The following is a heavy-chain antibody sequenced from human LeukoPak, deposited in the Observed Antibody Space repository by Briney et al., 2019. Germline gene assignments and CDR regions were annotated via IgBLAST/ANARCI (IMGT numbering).Heavy chain of an antibody. CDR1: GFTFDDYA. V-gene: IGHV3-9*01. J-gene: IGHJ4*02. D-gene: IGHD1-26*01. CDR2: INWNSGSI. CDR3: AKDIRLGRELGYFDY. Sequence: GGSLRLSCAASGFTFDDYAMHWVRQAPGKGLEWVSGINWNSGSIGYADSVKGRFTISRDNAKNSLYLQMNSLRAEDTALYYCAKDIRLGRELGYFDYWGQGTLVTVSS.